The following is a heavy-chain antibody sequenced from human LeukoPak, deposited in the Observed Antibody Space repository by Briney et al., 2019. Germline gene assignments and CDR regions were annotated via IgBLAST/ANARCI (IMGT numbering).Heavy chain of an antibody. Sequence: PGGSLRLSCAASGFTFSSYAMSWVRQAPGKGLEWVSAISGSGGSTYYADSVKGRFTISRDNSKNTLYPQMNSLRAEDTAVYYCAKDMTYYYDSSGYYWGQGTLVTVSS. CDR1: GFTFSSYA. CDR3: AKDMTYYYDSSGYY. CDR2: ISGSGGST. D-gene: IGHD3-22*01. V-gene: IGHV3-23*01. J-gene: IGHJ4*02.